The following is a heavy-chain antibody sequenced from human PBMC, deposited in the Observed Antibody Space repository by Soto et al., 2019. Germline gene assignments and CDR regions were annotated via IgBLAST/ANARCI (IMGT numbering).Heavy chain of an antibody. V-gene: IGHV4-59*01. CDR2: IYYSGST. J-gene: IGHJ6*02. CDR1: GGSISSYY. D-gene: IGHD2-15*01. CDR3: ARVRVDCSVGSCYPYYYYGMDV. Sequence: SETLSLTCTVSGGSISSYYWSWIRQPPGKGLEWIGYIYYSGSTNYNPSLKSRVTISVDTSKNQFSLKLSSVTAADTAVYYCARVRVDCSVGSCYPYYYYGMDVWGQGTTVTVSS.